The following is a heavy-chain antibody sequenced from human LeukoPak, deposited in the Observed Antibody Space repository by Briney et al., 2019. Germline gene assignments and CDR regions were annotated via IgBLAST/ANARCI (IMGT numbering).Heavy chain of an antibody. J-gene: IGHJ4*02. V-gene: IGHV4-4*07. Sequence: PSETLSLTCTVSGASISTYYWSWIRQPAGKGLEWIGRIYTSGSTNYNPSLKSRVTMSVDTSKNQFSLKLSPVTAADTAVYYCARSGYSSTWYLFDYWGQGTLVTVSS. CDR1: GASISTYY. CDR3: ARSGYSSTWYLFDY. CDR2: IYTSGST. D-gene: IGHD6-13*01.